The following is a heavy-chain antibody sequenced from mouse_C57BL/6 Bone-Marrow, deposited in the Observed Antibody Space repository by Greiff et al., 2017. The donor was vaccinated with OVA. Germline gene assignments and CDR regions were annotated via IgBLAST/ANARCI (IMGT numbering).Heavy chain of an antibody. D-gene: IGHD1-1*01. CDR1: GYTFTDYY. CDR3: ASRDYGSSYYYAMDY. V-gene: IGHV1-19*01. CDR2: INPYNGGT. Sequence: EVQLQQSGPVLVKPGASVKMSCKASGYTFTDYYMNWVKQSHGKSLEWIGVINPYNGGTSYNQKFKGKATLTVDKSSSTAYMELNSLTSEDSAVYYCASRDYGSSYYYAMDYWGQGTSVTVSS. J-gene: IGHJ4*01.